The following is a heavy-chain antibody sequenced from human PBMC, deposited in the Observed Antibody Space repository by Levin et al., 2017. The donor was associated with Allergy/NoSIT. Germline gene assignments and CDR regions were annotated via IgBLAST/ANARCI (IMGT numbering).Heavy chain of an antibody. CDR3: ARKGKGSSETWFDP. V-gene: IGHV4-34*01. J-gene: IGHJ5*02. CDR1: GGSFSGYY. D-gene: IGHD3-10*01. CDR2: INHSGST. Sequence: SETLSLTCAVYGGSFSGYYWSWIRQPPGKGLEWIGQINHSGSTNYNPSLKSRVTISVDTSKNQFSLKLSSVTAADTAVYYCARKGKGSSETWFDPWGQGTLVTVSS.